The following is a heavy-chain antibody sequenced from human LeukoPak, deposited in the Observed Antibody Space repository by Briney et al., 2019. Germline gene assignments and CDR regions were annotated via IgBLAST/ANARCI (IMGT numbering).Heavy chain of an antibody. CDR2: IYYSGST. CDR1: GGSISSSSYY. V-gene: IGHV4-39*07. D-gene: IGHD3-3*01. J-gene: IGHJ4*02. CDR3: ARQCHVITIFGGRTSYFDY. Sequence: SETLSLTCTVSGGSISSSSYYWGWIRQPPGKGLEWIGSIYYSGSTYYNPSLKSRVTISVDTSKNQFSLKLSSVTAADTAVYYCARQCHVITIFGGRTSYFDYWGQGTLVTVSS.